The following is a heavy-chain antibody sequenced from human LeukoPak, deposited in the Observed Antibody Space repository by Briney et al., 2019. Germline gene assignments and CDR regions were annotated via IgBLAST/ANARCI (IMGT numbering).Heavy chain of an antibody. J-gene: IGHJ5*02. CDR1: GYTFTSYY. Sequence: GASVKVSCKSSGYTFTSYYMHWVRQAPGQGLEWMGIINPSGGSTSYAQKFQGRVTMTRDMSTSTVYMELSSLRSEDTAVYYCARMSIVVVTPFDPWGQGTLVTVSS. D-gene: IGHD3-22*01. CDR2: INPSGGST. CDR3: ARMSIVVVTPFDP. V-gene: IGHV1-46*01.